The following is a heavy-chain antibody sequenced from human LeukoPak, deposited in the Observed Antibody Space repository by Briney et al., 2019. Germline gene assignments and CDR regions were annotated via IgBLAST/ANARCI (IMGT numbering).Heavy chain of an antibody. Sequence: ASVKVSCKASGFTFTSSAMQWVRQARGQRLEWIGWIVVGSGNTNYAQKFQGRVTITRNTSISTTYMELSSLRSEDTAVYYCVRGSDYYYYYMDVWGKGTTVTVSS. V-gene: IGHV1-58*02. CDR3: VRGSDYYYYYMDV. J-gene: IGHJ6*03. CDR2: IVVGSGNT. CDR1: GFTFTSSA. D-gene: IGHD5-12*01.